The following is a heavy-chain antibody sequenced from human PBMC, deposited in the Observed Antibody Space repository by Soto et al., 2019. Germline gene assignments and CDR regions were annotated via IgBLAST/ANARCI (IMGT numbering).Heavy chain of an antibody. Sequence: GALLGSCTASGFTFRSYAMSWVRQAPGKGLEWVSAISGSGGSTYYADSVKGRFTISRDNSKNTLYLQMNSLRAEDTAVYYCAKVGEGYCSSNSCWSRYWGQGTMVTVPS. V-gene: IGHV3-23*01. CDR1: GFTFRSYA. CDR2: ISGSGGST. D-gene: IGHD2-2*01. J-gene: IGHJ4*02. CDR3: AKVGEGYCSSNSCWSRY.